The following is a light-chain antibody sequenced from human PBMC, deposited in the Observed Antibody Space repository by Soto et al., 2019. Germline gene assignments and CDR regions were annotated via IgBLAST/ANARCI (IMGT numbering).Light chain of an antibody. CDR2: DVS. CDR1: NSDIGRYNY. Sequence: QSVLTQPASVSGSPGQSITISCTGTNSDIGRYNYVSWYQQHPGKAPKLMIYDVSNRPSGVSNRFSGSKSGNTASLTISGLQAEDEADYYCASYTSSSTLYAFGAGTKLTVL. V-gene: IGLV2-14*03. J-gene: IGLJ1*01. CDR3: ASYTSSSTLYA.